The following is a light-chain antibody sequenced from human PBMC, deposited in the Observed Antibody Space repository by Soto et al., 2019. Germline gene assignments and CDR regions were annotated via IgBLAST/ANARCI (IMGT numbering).Light chain of an antibody. CDR2: EVS. V-gene: IGLV2-14*01. CDR1: NSDVGGYNY. Sequence: QSALTQPASVSGSPGQSITISCTGTNSDVGGYNYVSWYQQHPGKAPKLMIYEVSHRPSGVSNRFSGSKSGNTASLTISGLQAEDEADYYCSSYTSSSRVFGGGTKLTVL. CDR3: SSYTSSSRV. J-gene: IGLJ2*01.